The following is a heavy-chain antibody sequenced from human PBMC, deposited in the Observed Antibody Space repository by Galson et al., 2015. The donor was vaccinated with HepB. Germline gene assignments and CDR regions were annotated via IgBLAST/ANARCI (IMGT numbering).Heavy chain of an antibody. CDR1: GFTFSSYG. Sequence: SLRLSCAASGFTFSSYGMHWVRQAPGKGLEWVALISYDGSNKYYADSVKGRFTISRDNSKNTLYLQMNSLRAEDTAVYYCAKDFLVVITGVCDYWGLGTLVTVSS. CDR3: AKDFLVVITGVCDY. J-gene: IGHJ4*02. V-gene: IGHV3-30*18. D-gene: IGHD3-22*01. CDR2: ISYDGSNK.